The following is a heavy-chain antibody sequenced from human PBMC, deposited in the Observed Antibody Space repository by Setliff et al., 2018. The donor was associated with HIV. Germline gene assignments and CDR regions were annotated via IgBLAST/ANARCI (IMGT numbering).Heavy chain of an antibody. V-gene: IGHV3-23*01. Sequence: GGSLRLSCAASGFTFSSYSMNWVRQAPGKGLEWVSAISGSGGSTYYADSVKGRFTISRDNSKNTLYLQMNSLRAEDTAVYYCAKDLCSRLNSYGARCYYGMDVWGQGTTVTVSS. J-gene: IGHJ6*02. CDR1: GFTFSSYS. D-gene: IGHD4-17*01. CDR3: AKDLCSRLNSYGARCYYGMDV. CDR2: ISGSGGST.